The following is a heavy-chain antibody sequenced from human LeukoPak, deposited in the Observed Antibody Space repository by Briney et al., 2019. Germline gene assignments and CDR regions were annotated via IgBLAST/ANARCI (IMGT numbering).Heavy chain of an antibody. J-gene: IGHJ4*02. CDR1: GYTFTSYG. CDR2: ISAYNGRI. Sequence: ASVKVSCKASGYTFTSYGIHWVRQAPGQGPEWMGWISAYNGRINYGQRLQDRVTLTADKSTSTVYMEMRSLTSDDTAVYYCARGNWNDPLRNWGQGTLVTVFS. CDR3: ARGNWNDPLRN. V-gene: IGHV1-18*01. D-gene: IGHD1-20*01.